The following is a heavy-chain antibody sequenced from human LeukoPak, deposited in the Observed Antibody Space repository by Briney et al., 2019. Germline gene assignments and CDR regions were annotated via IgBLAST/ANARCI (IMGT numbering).Heavy chain of an antibody. CDR1: GFTFDDYA. D-gene: IGHD3-16*02. Sequence: GGSPRLSCAASGFTFDDYAMHWVRQAPGKGLEWVSGISWNSGSIGYADSVKGRFTISRDNAKNSLYLQMNSLRAEDTALYYCAKDTGLRLGELSQFDYWGQGTLVTVSS. J-gene: IGHJ4*02. CDR2: ISWNSGSI. V-gene: IGHV3-9*01. CDR3: AKDTGLRLGELSQFDY.